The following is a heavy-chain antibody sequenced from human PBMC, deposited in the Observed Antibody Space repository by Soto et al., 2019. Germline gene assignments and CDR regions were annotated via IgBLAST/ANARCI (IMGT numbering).Heavy chain of an antibody. Sequence: ETLSLTCAVYGGSFSGDYWSWIRQPPGKGLEWIGEINHSGSTNYNPSLKSRVTISVDTSKNQFSLKLSSVTAADTAVYYCATRDYYDSRSFDYWGQGTLVTVSS. D-gene: IGHD3-22*01. CDR3: ATRDYYDSRSFDY. V-gene: IGHV4-34*01. CDR2: INHSGST. J-gene: IGHJ4*02. CDR1: GGSFSGDY.